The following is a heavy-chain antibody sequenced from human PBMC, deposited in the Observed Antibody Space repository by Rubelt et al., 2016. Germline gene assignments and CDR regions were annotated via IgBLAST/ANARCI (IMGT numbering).Heavy chain of an antibody. J-gene: IGHJ4*02. CDR1: GASFSSSGCY. CDR3: ARQIERYSASEGFDY. CDR2: IYYNGST. Sequence: QLQVQESGPGLVKPSETLSLTCTVSGASFSSSGCYWGWIRQPPGKGLEWIGSIYYNGSTYYKPSLKSRVTISVDTSKNQFSLKLRSVTAADTAVYYCARQIERYSASEGFDYWGQGTLVTGSS. V-gene: IGHV4-39*01. D-gene: IGHD1-1*01.